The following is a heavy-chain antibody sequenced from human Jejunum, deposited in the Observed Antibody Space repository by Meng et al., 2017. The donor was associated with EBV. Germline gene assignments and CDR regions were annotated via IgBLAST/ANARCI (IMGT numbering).Heavy chain of an antibody. Sequence: VKLQDVGHVLGKPSGTLSLTCGVSGDSIISTDTWWSWVRQTPGKGLEWIGEIFHAGNTNYNPSLKSQVTMSVDTSKNQFSLNLSSVTAADSAVYYCARGSHYTWDVWGQGTLVTVSS. CDR3: ARGSHYTWDV. D-gene: IGHD3-16*01. J-gene: IGHJ4*02. V-gene: IGHV4-4*02. CDR2: IFHAGNT. CDR1: GDSIISTDTW.